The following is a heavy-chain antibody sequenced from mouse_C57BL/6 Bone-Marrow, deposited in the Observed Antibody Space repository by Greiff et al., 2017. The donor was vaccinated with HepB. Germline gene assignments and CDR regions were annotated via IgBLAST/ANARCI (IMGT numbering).Heavy chain of an antibody. Sequence: EVKVEESGGGLVQPGGSMKLSCAASGFTFSDALMDWARQSPEKGLEWVAEIRNKANNHATYYAESVKGRFTISRDDSKSSVYLQMNSLRAEDTGIYYCTRGGWLPLDYWGQGTTLTVSS. CDR1: GFTFSDAL. D-gene: IGHD2-3*01. J-gene: IGHJ2*01. CDR2: IRNKANNHAT. V-gene: IGHV6-6*01. CDR3: TRGGWLPLDY.